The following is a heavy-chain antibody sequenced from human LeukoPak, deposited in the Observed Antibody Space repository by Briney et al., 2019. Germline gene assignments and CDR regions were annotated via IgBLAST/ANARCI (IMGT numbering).Heavy chain of an antibody. J-gene: IGHJ6*02. Sequence: SETLSLTCTVSGGSISSSSYYWGWIRQPPGKGLEWIGSIYYSGSTYYNPCLKSRVTISVDTSKNQFSLKLSSVTAADTAVYYCARNKKRYCSSTSCYTDLYYYYGMDVWGQGTTVTVSS. D-gene: IGHD2-2*02. CDR2: IYYSGST. V-gene: IGHV4-39*01. CDR3: ARNKKRYCSSTSCYTDLYYYYGMDV. CDR1: GGSISSSSYY.